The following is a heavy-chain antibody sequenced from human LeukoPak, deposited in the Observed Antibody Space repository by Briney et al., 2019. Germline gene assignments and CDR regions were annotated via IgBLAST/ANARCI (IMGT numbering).Heavy chain of an antibody. CDR3: ARVVTESSSWYHYYYYMDV. CDR2: INHSGST. D-gene: IGHD6-13*01. V-gene: IGHV4-34*01. Sequence: SETLSLTCAVYGGSFSGYYWSWIRQPPGKGLEWIEEINHSGSTNYNPSLKSRVTISVDTSKNQFSLKLSSVTAADTAVYYCARVVTESSSWYHYYYYMDVWGKGTTVTVSS. CDR1: GGSFSGYY. J-gene: IGHJ6*03.